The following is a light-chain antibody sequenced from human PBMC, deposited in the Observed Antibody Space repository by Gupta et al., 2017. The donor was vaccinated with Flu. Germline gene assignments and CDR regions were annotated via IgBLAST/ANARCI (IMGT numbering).Light chain of an antibody. V-gene: IGKV1-39*01. CDR2: TAS. CDR3: QQGFPTLT. J-gene: IGKJ4*01. CDR1: QSVGSL. Sequence: VGDRVTISCRASQSVGSLLNWYQQKPGEAPKLLISTASTLQGGVPSRFSGTGSGTDFTLTINSLQPEDSATYFCQQGFPTLTFGGGTKVEIK.